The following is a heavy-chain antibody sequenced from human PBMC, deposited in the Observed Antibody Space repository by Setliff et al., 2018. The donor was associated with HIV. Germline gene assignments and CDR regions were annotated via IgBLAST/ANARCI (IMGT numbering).Heavy chain of an antibody. Sequence: GASVKVSCKASGYTFTGYYMHLVRQAPGKGLEWMGGFDPEDGERIYAQKFQDRVTMTEDTSSDTAYMEMSGLTSEDTAVYFCSTGWGLYDNRHTAAGYLQHWGQGTLVTVSS. CDR1: GYTFTGYY. J-gene: IGHJ1*01. D-gene: IGHD3-22*01. CDR3: STGWGLYDNRHTAAGYLQH. CDR2: FDPEDGER. V-gene: IGHV1-24*01.